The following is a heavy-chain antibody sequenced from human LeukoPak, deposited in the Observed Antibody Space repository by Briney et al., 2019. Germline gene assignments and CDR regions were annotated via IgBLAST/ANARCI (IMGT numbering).Heavy chain of an antibody. D-gene: IGHD2/OR15-2a*01. CDR1: GGSISTYY. Sequence: NPSETLSFTCTVSGGSISTYYWSWFRQPPGQGLEWIGYIYYSGSTNYNPSLKSRVTISVDTSKNQFSLKLSSVTAADTAVYYCARRLSFDAFDIWGQGTMVTVSS. CDR3: ARRLSFDAFDI. J-gene: IGHJ3*02. V-gene: IGHV4-59*08. CDR2: IYYSGST.